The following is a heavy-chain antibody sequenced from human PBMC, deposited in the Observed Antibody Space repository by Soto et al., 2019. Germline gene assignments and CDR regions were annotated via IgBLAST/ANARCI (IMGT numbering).Heavy chain of an antibody. CDR3: ARNLYGRAFDN. Sequence: QAPLEQSGPEVKRPGASLKVSCKASAYTFTSYHISWVRQAPGQGLEWIGWINAFDDDTNSSQKFQDRVTMTAHRSTDTAYLDLKCLGSDDSSIYYCARNLYGRAFDNWGQGTMVTVSS. CDR2: INAFDDDT. CDR1: AYTFTSYH. V-gene: IGHV1-18*04. D-gene: IGHD2-8*01. J-gene: IGHJ3*02.